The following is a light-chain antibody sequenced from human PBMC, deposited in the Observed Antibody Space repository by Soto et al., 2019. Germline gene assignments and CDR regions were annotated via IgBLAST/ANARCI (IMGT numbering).Light chain of an antibody. Sequence: QSVLTQPPSVSWAPGQRVSISCTGSTSNIGSPYDVHGYQHLPGTAPKLLIYGDNNRPSGVPDRFSGSKSGTSASLAITRLQAEDEADYDCQSYDISLHNDVFRTGTRAPS. CDR2: GDN. CDR1: TSNIGSPYD. J-gene: IGLJ1*01. CDR3: QSYDISLHNDV. V-gene: IGLV1-40*01.